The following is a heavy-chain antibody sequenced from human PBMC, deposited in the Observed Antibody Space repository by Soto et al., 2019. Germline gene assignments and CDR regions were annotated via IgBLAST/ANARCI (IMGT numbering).Heavy chain of an antibody. J-gene: IGHJ5*02. Sequence: LRLSCAASGFNFSNHWMHWVRQRPAEGLVWVSRITSDGKSKAYAESVRGRFAISRDNAKNTLYLQMNGLTAEDTAVYYCARESGDWPLNWFDPWGQGTLVTVSS. D-gene: IGHD2-21*02. CDR2: ITSDGKSK. CDR1: GFNFSNHW. V-gene: IGHV3-74*01. CDR3: ARESGDWPLNWFDP.